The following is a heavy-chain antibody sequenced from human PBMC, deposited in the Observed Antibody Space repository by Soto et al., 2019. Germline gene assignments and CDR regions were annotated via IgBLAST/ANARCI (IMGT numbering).Heavy chain of an antibody. V-gene: IGHV4-34*01. D-gene: IGHD6-19*01. CDR3: ARDELEVAGYNWFDP. CDR1: GGSFSGYY. CDR2: INNSGST. Sequence: QVQLQQWGAGLLKPSETLSLTCAVYGGSFSGYYWSWIRQPPGKGLEWIGQINNSGSTNYNPSLKSRVTISXXTXXXXXXXQXXXXXXXXTXXYYCARDELEVAGYNWFDPWGQGTLVTVSS. J-gene: IGHJ5*02.